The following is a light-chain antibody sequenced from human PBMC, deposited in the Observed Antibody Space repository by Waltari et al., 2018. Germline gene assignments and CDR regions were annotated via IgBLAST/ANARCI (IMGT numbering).Light chain of an antibody. V-gene: IGKV3-15*01. Sequence: EIVMTQSPATLSVSPGEGATLSCRASQSISSNLAWYQQRPGQAPRLLIFATSTRATGVPARFRGSGSGTEFTLTISSMQSEDFAIYYCHQYNNWPPWTFGQGTKGEIK. J-gene: IGKJ1*01. CDR2: ATS. CDR1: QSISSN. CDR3: HQYNNWPPWT.